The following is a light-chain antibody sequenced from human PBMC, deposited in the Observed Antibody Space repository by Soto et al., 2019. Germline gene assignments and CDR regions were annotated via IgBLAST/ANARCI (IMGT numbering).Light chain of an antibody. CDR1: SSDVGGYNY. Sequence: QPVLTQPASVSGSPGQSITISCTGTSSDVGGYNYVSWYQQHPGKAPKLMIYDVSNRPSGVSNRFSGSKSGNTASLTISGLQAEDEADYYCSSYTSSSPVVFGGGTQLTVL. J-gene: IGLJ2*01. CDR2: DVS. V-gene: IGLV2-14*01. CDR3: SSYTSSSPVV.